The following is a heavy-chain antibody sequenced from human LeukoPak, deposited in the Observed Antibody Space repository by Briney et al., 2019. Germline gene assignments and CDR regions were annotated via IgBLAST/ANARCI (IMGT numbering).Heavy chain of an antibody. Sequence: GGSLRLSCAASGFTFSDYYMSWIRQAPGKGLEWVSYISSSGSTIYYADSVKGRFTISRDNAKDSLYLQMNSLRAEDTAVYYCAREGLSGSHLETIDYWGQGTLVTVSS. CDR3: AREGLSGSHLETIDY. D-gene: IGHD3-10*01. CDR2: ISSSGSTI. CDR1: GFTFSDYY. J-gene: IGHJ4*02. V-gene: IGHV3-11*01.